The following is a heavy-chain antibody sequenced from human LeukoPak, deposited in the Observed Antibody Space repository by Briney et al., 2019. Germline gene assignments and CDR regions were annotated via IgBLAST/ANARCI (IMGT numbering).Heavy chain of an antibody. CDR2: MYPGDSDT. CDR3: ARHEVTVAGSFDY. D-gene: IGHD6-13*01. CDR1: GYSFTSYW. J-gene: IGHJ4*02. V-gene: IGHV5-51*01. Sequence: GESLKISCKCSGYSFTSYWIGWVRQMPGKGLEWMGIMYPGDSDTRYSPSFQGHVTISADNSISTAYLQWSSLKASDTAIYYCARHEVTVAGSFDYWGQGTLVTVSS.